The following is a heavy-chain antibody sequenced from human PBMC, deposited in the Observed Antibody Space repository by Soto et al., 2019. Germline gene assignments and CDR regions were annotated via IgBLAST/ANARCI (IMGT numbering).Heavy chain of an antibody. J-gene: IGHJ6*03. Sequence: QVQLVQSGAEVKKPGSSVKVSCKASGGTFSSYTISWVRQAPGQGLEWMGRIIPILGIANYAQKFQGRVTITADKSTSTAYMELSSLRSEDTAVYYCARLGAANYYYYYMDVWGKGTTVTVSS. CDR1: GGTFSSYT. V-gene: IGHV1-69*02. D-gene: IGHD1-26*01. CDR3: ARLGAANYYYYYMDV. CDR2: IIPILGIA.